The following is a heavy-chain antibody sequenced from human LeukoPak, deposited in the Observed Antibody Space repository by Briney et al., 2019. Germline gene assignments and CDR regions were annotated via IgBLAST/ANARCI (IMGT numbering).Heavy chain of an antibody. J-gene: IGHJ4*02. CDR3: ARDGYSSGWYFLLH. V-gene: IGHV3-66*01. Sequence: LSGGSLRLSCAASGFTFSDYYMSWIRQAPGKGLEWVSVIYSGGSTYYADSVKGRFTISRDNSKNTLYLQMNSLRAEDTAVYYCARDGYSSGWYFLLHWGQGTLVTVSS. CDR1: GFTFSDYY. D-gene: IGHD6-19*01. CDR2: IYSGGST.